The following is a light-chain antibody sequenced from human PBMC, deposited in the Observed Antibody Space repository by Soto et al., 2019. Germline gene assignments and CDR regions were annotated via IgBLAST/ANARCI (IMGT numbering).Light chain of an antibody. CDR2: GAS. CDR3: QQYGSSPVT. Sequence: EIVLTQSPGTLSLSPGERATLSCRASQSVSSSYLAWYQQKPGQAPRLLIYGASSRATGIPDRFSGSAAGTDFNLTIRRLEPEDFAVYYCQQYGSSPVTFGQGTKVELK. J-gene: IGKJ1*01. CDR1: QSVSSSY. V-gene: IGKV3-20*01.